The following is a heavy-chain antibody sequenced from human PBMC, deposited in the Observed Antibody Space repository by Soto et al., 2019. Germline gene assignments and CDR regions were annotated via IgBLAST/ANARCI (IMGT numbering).Heavy chain of an antibody. J-gene: IGHJ3*02. D-gene: IGHD3-22*01. CDR1: GFTLSRHA. V-gene: IGHV3-21*01. CDR2: IGSRTSDI. CDR3: VRDYYDTSGYPNTFDM. Sequence: NPXGSLRLCFAASGFTLSRHAMNWVRQAPGKGLEWVSFIGSRTSDIYYADSVKGRFTISRDNAKNSLYLDLTRLRAEDTAVYFCVRDYYDTSGYPNTFDMWGQGTMVTVSS.